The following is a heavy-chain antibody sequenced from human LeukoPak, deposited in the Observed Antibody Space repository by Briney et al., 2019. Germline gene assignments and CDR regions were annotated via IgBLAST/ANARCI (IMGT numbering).Heavy chain of an antibody. Sequence: GGSLRLSCAGSGFTFSNYAMSWVRQAPGKGLEWVSGISRSGDSTFYTDSVKGRFTISRDNSKNTLYLQMNSLRVEDTAMYYCARFPTGFDYWGQGTLVTVSS. CDR1: GFTFSNYA. D-gene: IGHD4-17*01. CDR2: ISRSGDST. V-gene: IGHV3-23*01. J-gene: IGHJ4*02. CDR3: ARFPTGFDY.